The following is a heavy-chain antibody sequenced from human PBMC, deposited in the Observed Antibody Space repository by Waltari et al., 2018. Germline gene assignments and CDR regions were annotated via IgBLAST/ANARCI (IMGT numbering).Heavy chain of an antibody. CDR1: GYHFISRG. D-gene: IGHD6-13*01. V-gene: IGHV1-18*01. CDR2: VSGYDENT. CDR3: AHSDYRSSWYTMDV. J-gene: IGHJ6*02. Sequence: VKLVQSGGAVKKPGASVTVSCKASGYHFISRGISGLRQAPGQGLEWVGWVSGYDENTKYAQKFQGRVSLTADTATNTAYMELTSLTADDTAVYYCAHSDYRSSWYTMDVWGQGTTVSVSS.